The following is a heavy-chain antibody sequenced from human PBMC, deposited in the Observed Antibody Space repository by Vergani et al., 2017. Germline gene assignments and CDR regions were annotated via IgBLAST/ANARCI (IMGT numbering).Heavy chain of an antibody. Sequence: QVQLQESGPGLVKPSQTLSLTCTVSGGSISRGGYYWSWIRQHPGKGLEWIGYIYYSGNTYYNPSLKSRVTISVDTSKNQCSLKLSSVTAADTAVYYCARDSGLGGGYNWFDPWGQGTLVTVSS. D-gene: IGHD1-26*01. J-gene: IGHJ5*02. CDR1: GGSISRGGYY. V-gene: IGHV4-31*03. CDR3: ARDSGLGGGYNWFDP. CDR2: IYYSGNT.